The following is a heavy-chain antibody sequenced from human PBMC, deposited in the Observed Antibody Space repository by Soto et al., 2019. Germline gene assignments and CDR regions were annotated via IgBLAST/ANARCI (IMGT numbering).Heavy chain of an antibody. D-gene: IGHD3-3*01. CDR2: ISSRSSTI. V-gene: IGHV3-11*01. Sequence: SLRLSCAASGFTFSDYYMSWIRQAPGKGLEWVSYISSRSSTIFYADSVKGRFTISRDNAKNSLYLQMNSLRPEDTAFYFCAKGTEYGVVLMSTFDYWGQGTLVTVSS. CDR3: AKGTEYGVVLMSTFDY. CDR1: GFTFSDYY. J-gene: IGHJ4*02.